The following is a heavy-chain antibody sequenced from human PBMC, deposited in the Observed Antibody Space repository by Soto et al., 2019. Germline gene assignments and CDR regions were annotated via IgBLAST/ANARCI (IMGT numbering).Heavy chain of an antibody. D-gene: IGHD7-27*01. V-gene: IGHV3-23*01. CDR2: ISGGGDAA. Sequence: EVQVLESGGGLVQPGGSLRLSCAGSGFTFINYAMNWVRQAPGKGLEWVSSISGGGDAAFFPDSVRGRFTISRDNCKNTVTLQMSRLGVDDTAVYGCARKILGSTTRPNYWYLDLWGRGTLVTVSS. J-gene: IGHJ2*01. CDR3: ARKILGSTTRPNYWYLDL. CDR1: GFTFINYA.